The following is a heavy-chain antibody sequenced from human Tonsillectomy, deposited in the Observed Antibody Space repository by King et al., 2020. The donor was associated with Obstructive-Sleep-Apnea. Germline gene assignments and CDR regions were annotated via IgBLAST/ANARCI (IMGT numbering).Heavy chain of an antibody. CDR3: ARDPMTRGLTWYGFDY. CDR1: GFTLSDFS. CDR2: VSRRSEAI. J-gene: IGHJ4*02. D-gene: IGHD3-9*01. Sequence: VQLVESGGGWVQPGGSLRLSCVASGFTLSDFSMNWVRQAPGKGLELSSYVSRRSEAIHHTDSVKGRFTIFRDDAKNSVYLQMNRLRAEDSGVYYCARDPMTRGLTWYGFDYWGQGILVTVSS. V-gene: IGHV3-48*04.